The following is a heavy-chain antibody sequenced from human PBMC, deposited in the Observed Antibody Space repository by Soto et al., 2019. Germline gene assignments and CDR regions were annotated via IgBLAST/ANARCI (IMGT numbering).Heavy chain of an antibody. V-gene: IGHV3-11*01. D-gene: IGHD3-3*01. CDR3: ARAGSNFWSGYSTWGDYYYYMDV. Sequence: GGSLRLSCAASVLTFSDYYMSWIRQAPGKGLEWVSYISSSGSTIYYADSVKGRFTISRDNAKNSLYLQMNSLRAEDTAVYYCARAGSNFWSGYSTWGDYYYYMDVWGKGTTVTVSS. J-gene: IGHJ6*03. CDR2: ISSSGSTI. CDR1: VLTFSDYY.